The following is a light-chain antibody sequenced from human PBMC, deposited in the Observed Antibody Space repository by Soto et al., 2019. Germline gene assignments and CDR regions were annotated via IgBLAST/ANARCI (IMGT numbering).Light chain of an antibody. Sequence: DIQVTQSTSTLSASVVDRVTVTFRASQSINKWLALYQQKPGKAPKFLIYDASTLETGVPSRFSGSGSGTEFTLTISSLQPDDFATFYCQQYDTFPRTFGQGTKVE. CDR2: DAS. CDR3: QQYDTFPRT. J-gene: IGKJ1*01. CDR1: QSINKW. V-gene: IGKV1-5*01.